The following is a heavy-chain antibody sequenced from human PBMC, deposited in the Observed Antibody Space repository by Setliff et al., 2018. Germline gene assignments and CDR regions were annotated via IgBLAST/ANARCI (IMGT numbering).Heavy chain of an antibody. CDR3: ARLSWNGLRYYGLDV. CDR2: IDHSGGT. J-gene: IGHJ6*02. Sequence: KASETLSLTCTVSGGSLSSFYWSWIRQSPGRGLDWIGYIDHSGGTNYNPALKSRVTISVDTSTNQFSLKLRSVTAADTAVYYCARLSWNGLRYYGLDVWGQGTTVTVSS. D-gene: IGHD3-3*01. CDR1: GGSLSSFY. V-gene: IGHV4-59*01.